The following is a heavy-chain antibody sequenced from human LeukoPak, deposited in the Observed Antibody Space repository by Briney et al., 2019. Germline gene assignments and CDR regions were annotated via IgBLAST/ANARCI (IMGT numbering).Heavy chain of an antibody. Sequence: PGGSLRLSCAASGFTFSSYAMHWVRQAPGKGLEYVSLISSNGGSTYYADSVKGRFTISRDNFRNMLYLQMGSLRAEDMAVYYCARDGTNSFDYWGQGTLVTVSS. V-gene: IGHV3-64*02. CDR3: ARDGTNSFDY. CDR2: ISSNGGST. D-gene: IGHD5-24*01. CDR1: GFTFSSYA. J-gene: IGHJ4*02.